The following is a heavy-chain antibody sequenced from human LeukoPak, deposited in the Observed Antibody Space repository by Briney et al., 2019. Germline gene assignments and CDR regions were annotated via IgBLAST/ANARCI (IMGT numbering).Heavy chain of an antibody. CDR1: GFTFSTYT. CDR2: ISDSSSII. D-gene: IGHD4-17*01. CDR3: ARGPYGDYVDAFDI. J-gene: IGHJ3*02. Sequence: PGGSLRLSCGASGFTFSTYTMNWVRQAPGKGVEWVSYISDSSSIIYYAASVKGRFTISRDNAKNSLYLQMNSLRAEDTAMYYCARGPYGDYVDAFDIWGQGTMVTVSS. V-gene: IGHV3-48*01.